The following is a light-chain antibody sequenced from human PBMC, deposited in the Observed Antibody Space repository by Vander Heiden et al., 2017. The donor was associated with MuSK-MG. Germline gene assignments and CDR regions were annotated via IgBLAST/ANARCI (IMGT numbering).Light chain of an antibody. CDR3: QQDDSSLST. Sequence: DIVMTQSPDSLAVSLGERATINCKSSQSVLYSSNNKNYLAWYQQKPGQPPKLLIYWASTRESGVPDRFSGSGSETDFTLTISGLQAEDVAVYYCQQDDSSLSTFGQGTKLEIK. CDR1: QSVLYSSNNKNY. CDR2: WAS. V-gene: IGKV4-1*01. J-gene: IGKJ2*01.